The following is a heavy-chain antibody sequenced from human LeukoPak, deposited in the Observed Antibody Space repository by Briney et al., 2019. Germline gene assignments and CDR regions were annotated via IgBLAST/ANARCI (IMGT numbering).Heavy chain of an antibody. J-gene: IGHJ4*02. CDR1: GFTFSSYA. V-gene: IGHV3-64*01. Sequence: GGSLRLSCAASGFTFSSYAMHWVRQAPGKGLEYVSAISSNGGSTYYANSVKGRFTISRDNSKNTLYLQMGSLRAEAMAVYYCARMPLGIAAAGSDYWGQGTLVTVSS. CDR2: ISSNGGST. D-gene: IGHD6-13*01. CDR3: ARMPLGIAAAGSDY.